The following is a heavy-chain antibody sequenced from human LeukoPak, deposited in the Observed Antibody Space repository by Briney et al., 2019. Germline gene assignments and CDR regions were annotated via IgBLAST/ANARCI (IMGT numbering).Heavy chain of an antibody. CDR2: ISAYNGNT. D-gene: IGHD1-1*01. V-gene: IGHV1-18*01. CDR1: GYTFTSYG. J-gene: IGHJ3*02. CDR3: ARYLKWKRAFDI. Sequence: GASVKVSCKASGYTFTSYGISWVRQAPGHGLEWMGWISAYNGNTNYAQKLQGRVTMTTDTSTSTAYMELSSLRSEDTAVYYCARYLKWKRAFDIWGQGTMVTVSS.